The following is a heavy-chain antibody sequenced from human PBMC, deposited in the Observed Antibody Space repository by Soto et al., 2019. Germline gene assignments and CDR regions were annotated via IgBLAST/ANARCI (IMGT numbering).Heavy chain of an antibody. D-gene: IGHD2-2*01. V-gene: IGHV3-15*01. J-gene: IGHJ3*01. CDR2: IKTKAKGETT. Sequence: GGSLRLSCAASGFIFSNVWMSWVRQAPGKGLEWVARIKTKAKGETTDYAEPVKGRFTISRDDSKNMVHLQMNSLKSEDTAVYYCTTDRYCSSTTCPGAFDFWGQGTMVTASS. CDR3: TTDRYCSSTTCPGAFDF. CDR1: GFIFSNVW.